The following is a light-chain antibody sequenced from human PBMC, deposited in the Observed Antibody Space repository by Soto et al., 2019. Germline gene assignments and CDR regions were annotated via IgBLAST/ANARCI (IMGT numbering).Light chain of an antibody. J-gene: IGLJ3*02. Sequence: QSVLTQPPSASGTPGQEVTISCSGTTSNIGYAYIHWYQQLPGTAPKLLNYSNDRRPSGVSDRFSASKSGTSASLAISGLRSEDEADYYFAAWDDSLSGPVFAGGTTVTVL. CDR3: AAWDDSLSGPV. CDR2: SND. CDR1: TSNIGYAY. V-gene: IGLV1-47*01.